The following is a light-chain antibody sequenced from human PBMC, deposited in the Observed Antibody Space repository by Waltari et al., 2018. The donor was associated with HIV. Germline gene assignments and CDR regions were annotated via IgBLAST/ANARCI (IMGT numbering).Light chain of an antibody. CDR3: CSYAGSSTFNWV. CDR2: EGS. V-gene: IGLV2-23*03. CDR1: SSDCGSYKL. J-gene: IGLJ3*02. Sequence: QSALTQPAPGSGSPGQAITIPCTGTSSDCGSYKLFPWYQQHPGKAPKLMIYEGSKRPSGVSNRFSGSKSGNTASLTISGLQAEDEADYYCCSYAGSSTFNWVFGGGTKLTVL.